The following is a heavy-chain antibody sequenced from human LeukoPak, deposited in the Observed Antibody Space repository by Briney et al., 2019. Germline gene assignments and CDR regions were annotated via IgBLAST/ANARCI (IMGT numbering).Heavy chain of an antibody. CDR1: GFTFDDYG. CDR3: ARDTGGIYYDSSEYFDY. V-gene: IGHV3-20*04. Sequence: GGSLRLSCAASGFTFDDYGMSWVRQAPGKGLEWVSGINWNGGSTGYADSVKGRFTVSRDNAKNSLYLQMNSLRAEDTALYYCARDTGGIYYDSSEYFDYWGQGTLVTVSS. D-gene: IGHD3-22*01. CDR2: INWNGGST. J-gene: IGHJ4*02.